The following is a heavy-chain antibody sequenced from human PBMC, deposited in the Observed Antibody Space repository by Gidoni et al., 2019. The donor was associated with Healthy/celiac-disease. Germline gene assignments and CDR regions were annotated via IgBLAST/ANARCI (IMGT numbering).Heavy chain of an antibody. D-gene: IGHD1-1*01. CDR1: GFTFSSYA. V-gene: IGHV3-23*01. CDR3: AKSHDLLAVTRDFDY. CDR2: ISGSGGST. J-gene: IGHJ4*02. Sequence: EVQLLESGGGLVQHGGSLRLSCAASGFTFSSYAMSWVRQAPGKGLEWVSAISGSGGSTYYADAVKGRFTISRDNSKNTLYLQMNSLRAEDTAVYYCAKSHDLLAVTRDFDYWGQGTLVTVSS.